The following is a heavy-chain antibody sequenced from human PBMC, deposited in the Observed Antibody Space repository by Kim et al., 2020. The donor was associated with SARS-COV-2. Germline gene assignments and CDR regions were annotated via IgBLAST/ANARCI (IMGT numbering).Heavy chain of an antibody. CDR1: GYSFTSYW. J-gene: IGHJ5*02. CDR3: ARHPYSSSTFGWFDP. D-gene: IGHD6-13*01. Sequence: GESLKISCKGSGYSFTSYWISWVRQMPGKGLEWMGRIDPSDSYTNYSPSFQGHVTISADKSISTAYLQWSSLKASDTAMYYCARHPYSSSTFGWFDPWGQGTLVTVSS. V-gene: IGHV5-10-1*01. CDR2: IDPSDSYT.